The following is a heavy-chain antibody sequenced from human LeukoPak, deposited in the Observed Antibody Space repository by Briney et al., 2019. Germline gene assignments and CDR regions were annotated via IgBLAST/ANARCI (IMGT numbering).Heavy chain of an antibody. V-gene: IGHV1-2*02. CDR3: ARGRYPRYTRFYYYYMDV. CDR2: INPNSGGT. D-gene: IGHD3-16*02. Sequence: ASVKVSCKASGYTFTGYYMHWVRQAPGQGLEWMGWINPNSGGTNYAQKFQGRVTMTRDTSISTAYMELSSLRSEDTAVYYCARGRYPRYTRFYYYYMDVWGKGTTVTVSS. J-gene: IGHJ6*03. CDR1: GYTFTGYY.